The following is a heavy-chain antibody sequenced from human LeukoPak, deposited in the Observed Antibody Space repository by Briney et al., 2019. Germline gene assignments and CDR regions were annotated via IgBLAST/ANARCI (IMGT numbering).Heavy chain of an antibody. J-gene: IGHJ4*02. CDR1: GGSISSSSHY. V-gene: IGHV4-39*01. D-gene: IGHD2-2*01. CDR3: ARYCSSTSCYSTFDY. Sequence: PSETLSLTCTVSGGSISSSSHYWGWIRQPPGKGLEWIGSIYYSGSTYYNPSLKSRVTISVDTSKNQFSLKLGSVTAADTAVYYCARYCSSTSCYSTFDYWGQGTLVTVSS. CDR2: IYYSGST.